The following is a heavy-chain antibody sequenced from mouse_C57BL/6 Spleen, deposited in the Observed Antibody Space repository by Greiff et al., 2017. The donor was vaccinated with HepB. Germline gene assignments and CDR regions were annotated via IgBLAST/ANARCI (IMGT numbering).Heavy chain of an antibody. D-gene: IGHD1-1*01. V-gene: IGHV1-55*01. CDR3: ARDDYYGSSFWFAY. CDR2: IYPGSGST. CDR1: GYTFTSYW. Sequence: QVQLKQPGAELVKPGASVKMSCKASGYTFTSYWITWVKQRPGQGLEWIGDIYPGSGSTNYNEKFKSKATLTVDTSSSTAYMQLSSLTSEDSAVYYCARDDYYGSSFWFAYWGQGTLVTVSA. J-gene: IGHJ3*01.